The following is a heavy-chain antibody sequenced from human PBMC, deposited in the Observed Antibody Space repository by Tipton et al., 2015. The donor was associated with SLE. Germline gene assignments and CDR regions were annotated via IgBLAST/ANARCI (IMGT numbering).Heavy chain of an antibody. D-gene: IGHD3-16*01. CDR2: IYAGGSGST. CDR1: GFTVSNNY. Sequence: SLRLSCAASGFTVSNNYMSWVRQAPGKGLEWVSIIYAGGSGSTYYAASVNGRFTISRDNSKNTLFLQMNSLRAEDTAVYYCARGWLRTGFAFWGQGTLVTVSS. V-gene: IGHV3-66*01. J-gene: IGHJ4*02. CDR3: ARGWLRTGFAF.